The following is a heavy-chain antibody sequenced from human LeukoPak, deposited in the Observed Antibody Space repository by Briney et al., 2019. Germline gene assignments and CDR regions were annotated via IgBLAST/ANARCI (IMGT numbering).Heavy chain of an antibody. CDR1: GFIFSNGW. V-gene: IGHV3-15*01. J-gene: IGHJ4*02. CDR3: TTDRSIAVRPLFDY. Sequence: GGSLRLSCAASGFIFSNGWMGWLRQAPGKGLEWVGRIKSKTDGWTTDYAAPVKGRFTVSRDDSKNTVYLQVNSLKTEDTAVYYCTTDRSIAVRPLFDYWGQGILVTVSS. CDR2: IKSKTDGWTT. D-gene: IGHD6-6*01.